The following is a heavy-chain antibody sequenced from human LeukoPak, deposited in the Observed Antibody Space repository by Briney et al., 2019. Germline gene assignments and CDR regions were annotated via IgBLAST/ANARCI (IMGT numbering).Heavy chain of an antibody. CDR2: IRSKAYGGTT. J-gene: IGHJ3*02. V-gene: IGHV3-49*04. D-gene: IGHD1-1*01. CDR1: GFTFRDYA. CDR3: TRDLYWNDGSNAFDM. Sequence: GGSLRLSCAASGFTFRDYALSWVRQAPGKGLEWVSIIRSKAYGGTTDYAASVKGRFTISRDDSKSIAYLQMNSLRTGDTALYYCTRDLYWNDGSNAFDMWGQGTVVTVSS.